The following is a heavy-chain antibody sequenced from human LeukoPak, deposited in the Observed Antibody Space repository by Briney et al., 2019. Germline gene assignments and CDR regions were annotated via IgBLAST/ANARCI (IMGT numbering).Heavy chain of an antibody. J-gene: IGHJ3*02. CDR2: IYYSGST. V-gene: IGHV4-39*07. Sequence: SETLSLTCTVSGGSISSSSYYWGWIRQPPGKGLEWIGSIYYSGSTYYNPSLKSRVTISVDTSKNQFSLKLSSVTAADTAVYYCAKSKRRDAFDIWGQGTMVTVSS. CDR1: GGSISSSSYY. CDR3: AKSKRRDAFDI.